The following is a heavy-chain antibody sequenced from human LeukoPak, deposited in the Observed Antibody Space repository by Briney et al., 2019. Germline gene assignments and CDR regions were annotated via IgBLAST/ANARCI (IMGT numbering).Heavy chain of an antibody. CDR2: ISWNSGSI. Sequence: GRSLRLSCAASGFTFDDYAMHWVRQAPGKGLEWVSGISWNSGSIGYADSVKGRFTISRDNAKNSLYLQMNSLRAEDTALYYCAKAKRMVYRVLSDAFDIWGQGTMVTVSS. D-gene: IGHD3-10*01. CDR3: AKAKRMVYRVLSDAFDI. J-gene: IGHJ3*02. V-gene: IGHV3-9*01. CDR1: GFTFDDYA.